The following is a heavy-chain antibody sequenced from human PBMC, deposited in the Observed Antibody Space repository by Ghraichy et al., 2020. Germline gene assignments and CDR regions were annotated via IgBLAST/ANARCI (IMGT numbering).Heavy chain of an antibody. Sequence: GSLSLTCTVSGGSISSYYWSWIRQPPGKGLEWIGYIYYSGSTNYNPSLKSRVTISVDTSKNQFSLKLSSVTAADTAVYYCARGWDDFWSGYYPNWFDPWGQGTLVTVSS. CDR3: ARGWDDFWSGYYPNWFDP. D-gene: IGHD3-3*01. J-gene: IGHJ5*02. V-gene: IGHV4-59*01. CDR1: GGSISSYY. CDR2: IYYSGST.